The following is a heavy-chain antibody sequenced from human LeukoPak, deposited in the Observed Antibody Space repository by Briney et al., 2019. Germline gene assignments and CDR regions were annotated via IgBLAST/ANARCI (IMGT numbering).Heavy chain of an antibody. D-gene: IGHD3-16*02. J-gene: IGHJ4*02. CDR3: AREKLSYDYVWGSYRESYYFDY. CDR1: EFSVGSNY. Sequence: PGGSLRLSCAASEFSVGSNYMTWVRQAPGKELEWVSLIYSGGSTYYADSVKGRFTISRDNSKNTLYLQMNSLRAEDTAVYYCAREKLSYDYVWGSYRESYYFDYWGQGTLVTVSS. CDR2: IYSGGST. V-gene: IGHV3-66*01.